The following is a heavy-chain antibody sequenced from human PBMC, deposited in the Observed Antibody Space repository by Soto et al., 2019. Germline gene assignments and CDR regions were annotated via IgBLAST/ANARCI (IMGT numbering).Heavy chain of an antibody. J-gene: IGHJ3*02. CDR2: IWYDGSNK. V-gene: IGHV3-33*01. Sequence: QVQLVESGGGVVQPGRSLRLSCAASGFTFSSYGMHWVRQAPGKGLEWVAVIWYDGSNKYYADSVKGRFTISRDNYKNKLYLQRHSLRAEDTAVYYGARGGGAGYPEGDAVDIWGQGTMVTVS. CDR1: GFTFSSYG. D-gene: IGHD6-13*01. CDR3: ARGGGAGYPEGDAVDI.